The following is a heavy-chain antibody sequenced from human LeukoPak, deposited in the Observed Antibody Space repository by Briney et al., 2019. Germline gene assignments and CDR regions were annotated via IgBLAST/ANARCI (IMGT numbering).Heavy chain of an antibody. J-gene: IGHJ4*02. Sequence: PSETLSLTRTVSGGSISSSTYYWGWIRQPPGKELEWIGSIYYSGSTYYNPSLKSRVTISVDTSKNQFSLKLSSVTAADTAVYYCARLIFPTYCTNGVCYYFDYWGQGTLVTVSS. V-gene: IGHV4-39*01. D-gene: IGHD2-8*01. CDR1: GGSISSSTYY. CDR2: IYYSGST. CDR3: ARLIFPTYCTNGVCYYFDY.